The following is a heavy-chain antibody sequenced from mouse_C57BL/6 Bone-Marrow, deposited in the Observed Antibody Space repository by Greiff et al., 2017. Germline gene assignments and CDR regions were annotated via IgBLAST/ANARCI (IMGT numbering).Heavy chain of an antibody. D-gene: IGHD1-1*01. Sequence: EVQLQQSGAELVRPGASVTLSCTASGFTFPDYYMHWVKQRPEQGLEWIGWIDPATGYPSSASQFPGKATITAAPSSNTAYLQLSSLTAEDTAVYDCTPHGSSYGGAMDYWGQGTSGTVSS. J-gene: IGHJ4*01. CDR3: TPHGSSYGGAMDY. CDR1: GFTFPDYY. CDR2: IDPATGYP. V-gene: IGHV14-4*01.